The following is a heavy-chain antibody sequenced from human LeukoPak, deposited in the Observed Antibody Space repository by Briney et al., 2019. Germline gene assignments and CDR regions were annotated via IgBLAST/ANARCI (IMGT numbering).Heavy chain of an antibody. Sequence: ASVKVSCKASGYTFTSYGISWVRQAPGQGLEWMGWISAYNGNTNYAQKLQGRVTMTTDTSTSTAYMELRSLRSDDTAVYYCARDLEYQLHPPSEGDFDAFDIWGQGTMVTVSS. J-gene: IGHJ3*02. CDR2: ISAYNGNT. CDR3: ARDLEYQLHPPSEGDFDAFDI. CDR1: GYTFTSYG. V-gene: IGHV1-18*01. D-gene: IGHD2-2*01.